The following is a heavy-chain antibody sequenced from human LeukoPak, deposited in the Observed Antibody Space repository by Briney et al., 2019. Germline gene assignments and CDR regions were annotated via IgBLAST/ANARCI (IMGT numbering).Heavy chain of an antibody. D-gene: IGHD3-10*01. CDR1: GYTFNSYA. CDR3: AKEPASGSCFDY. V-gene: IGHV3-23*01. Sequence: GGSLRLSCTASGYTFNSYAMSWVRQAPGKGLEWVSGISGSGTSTYYADSVKGRFTISRDNSKNTLYLQMDSLRAEDTALYYCAKEPASGSCFDYWGQGTLVTVSS. CDR2: ISGSGTST. J-gene: IGHJ4*02.